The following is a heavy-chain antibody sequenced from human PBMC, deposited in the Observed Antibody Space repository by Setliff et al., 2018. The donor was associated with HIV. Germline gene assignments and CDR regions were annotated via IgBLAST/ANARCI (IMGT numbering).Heavy chain of an antibody. J-gene: IGHJ4*01. CDR2: TRNKFRRHTT. Sequence: GGSLRLSCAASGFTLSDYHMDWVRRAPGKGLEWIGRTRNKFRRHTTAYAASVKDRFSISRDNSRNSVFLEMNSLRAEDTAVYYCAKEPSSCSAPRPSLCGYFDSWGQGTQVTVSS. CDR3: AKEPSSCSAPRPSLCGYFDS. CDR1: GFTLSDYH. V-gene: IGHV3-72*01. D-gene: IGHD2-21*01.